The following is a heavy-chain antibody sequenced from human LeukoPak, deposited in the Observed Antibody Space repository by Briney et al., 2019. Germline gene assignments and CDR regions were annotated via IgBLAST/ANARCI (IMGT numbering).Heavy chain of an antibody. CDR3: ARVRTPYYYDSSGYYYPNSFDY. Sequence: KAPETLSLTCTVSGGSISSSSYYWGWIRQPPGKGLEWIGRIYYSGSTYYNPSLKSRVTISVDTSKNQFSLKLSSVTAADTAVYYCARVRTPYYYDSSGYYYPNSFDYWGQGTLVTVSS. CDR1: GGSISSSSYY. V-gene: IGHV4-39*07. CDR2: IYYSGST. D-gene: IGHD3-22*01. J-gene: IGHJ4*02.